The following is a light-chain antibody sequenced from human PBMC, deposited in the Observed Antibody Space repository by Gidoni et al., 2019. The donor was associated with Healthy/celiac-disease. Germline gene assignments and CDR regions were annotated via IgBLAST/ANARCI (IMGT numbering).Light chain of an antibody. V-gene: IGLV2-14*01. CDR2: DVS. Sequence: QSALPQPASVSGSPGPSITISCTGTSSDVGGYNYVSWYQQHPGKAPKLMIDDVSNRPSGVSNRFFGSKSGNTASLTISRLQAEDEADYYCSSYTSSSTLEVFGTGTKVTVL. J-gene: IGLJ1*01. CDR1: SSDVGGYNY. CDR3: SSYTSSSTLEV.